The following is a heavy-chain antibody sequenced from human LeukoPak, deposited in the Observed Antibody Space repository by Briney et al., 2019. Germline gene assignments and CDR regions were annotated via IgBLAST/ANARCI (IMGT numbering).Heavy chain of an antibody. D-gene: IGHD3-16*02. CDR2: ISWNSGSI. V-gene: IGHV3-9*01. CDR3: GKDPDPYYDYVWGSYHFDY. CDR1: GFTFDDYA. J-gene: IGHJ4*02. Sequence: PGGSLRLSCAASGFTFDDYAMHWVRQAPGKGLEWVSGISWNSGSIGYADSVKGRFTIYRDNAKNSLYLQMNSLRAEDTALHYCGKDPDPYYDYVWGSYHFDYWGQGTLVTVST.